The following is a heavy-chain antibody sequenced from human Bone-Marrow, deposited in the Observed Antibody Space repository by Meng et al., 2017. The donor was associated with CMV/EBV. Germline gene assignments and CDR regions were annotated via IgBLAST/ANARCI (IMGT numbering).Heavy chain of an antibody. Sequence: SETPSLTCTVSGGSISSSSHYWDWIRQPPGKGLEWIGSIYYSGSTYYNPSLKSRGTISVDTSENQFTLKLSSVTAADTAVYYCARDSPGDRPFDSVVVSATIPKTSRKFDPWGQGTLVTVSS. V-gene: IGHV4-39*06. J-gene: IGHJ5*02. CDR2: IYYSGST. CDR1: GGSISSSSHY. D-gene: IGHD2-2*02. CDR3: ARDSPGDRPFDSVVVSATIPKTSRKFDP.